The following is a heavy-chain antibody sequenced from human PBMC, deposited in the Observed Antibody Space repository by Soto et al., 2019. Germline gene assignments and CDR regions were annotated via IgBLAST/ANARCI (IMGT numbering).Heavy chain of an antibody. D-gene: IGHD3-3*01. Sequence: GASVKVSCKASGYTLTSYYMHWVRQAPGQGLEWMGIINPSGGSTSYAQKFQGRVTMTRDTSTSTVYMELSSLRSEDTAVYYCATGVLRFLEWLSPYGMDVWGQGTTVTVSS. CDR1: GYTLTSYY. CDR3: ATGVLRFLEWLSPYGMDV. J-gene: IGHJ6*02. V-gene: IGHV1-46*01. CDR2: INPSGGST.